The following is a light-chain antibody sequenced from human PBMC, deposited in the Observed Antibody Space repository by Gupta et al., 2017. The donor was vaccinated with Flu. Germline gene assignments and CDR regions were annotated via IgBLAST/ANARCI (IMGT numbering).Light chain of an antibody. V-gene: IGLV3-21*02. CDR1: NIGKKS. CDR2: DDT. CDR3: QVWDSTSDHRYV. J-gene: IGLJ1*01. Sequence: GNNIGKKSVHWYQQKPGQAPMVVVYDDTDRPSGIPERFSGSKSGNTATLTISRVEAGDEADYYCQVWDSTSDHRYVFGTGTKVTVL.